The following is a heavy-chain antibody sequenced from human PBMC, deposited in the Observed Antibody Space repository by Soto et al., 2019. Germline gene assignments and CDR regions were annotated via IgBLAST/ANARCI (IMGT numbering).Heavy chain of an antibody. CDR2: ISGSGSST. CDR1: GFTFSSYA. V-gene: IGHV3-23*01. J-gene: IGHJ3*02. CDR3: AKEGYDYIWGSYRGDAFDI. Sequence: EVQLLESGGDWVQPGGSLRLSCAASGFTFSSYAMNWVRQAPGEGLEWVSIISGSGSSTYYADSVKGRFTISRDNSKNSLYLQMKSLRAEDTAVYYCAKEGYDYIWGSYRGDAFDIWGQGTMVTVSS. D-gene: IGHD3-16*02.